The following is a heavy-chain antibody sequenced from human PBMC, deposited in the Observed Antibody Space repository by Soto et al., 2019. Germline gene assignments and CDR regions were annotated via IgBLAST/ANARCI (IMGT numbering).Heavy chain of an antibody. J-gene: IGHJ4*02. D-gene: IGHD1-26*01. CDR1: GLTFSSAD. Sequence: EVQLSESGGGLVQPGGSLRLSCAASGLTFSSADLSWVRQAPGKGLEWVSAISGSGGDIHYADSVKGRFTVSRGNPKNTLFLQMSIMRVEDTAIYYCATHSWDIWGQVTMVTVSS. V-gene: IGHV3-23*01. CDR2: ISGSGGDI. CDR3: ATHSWDI.